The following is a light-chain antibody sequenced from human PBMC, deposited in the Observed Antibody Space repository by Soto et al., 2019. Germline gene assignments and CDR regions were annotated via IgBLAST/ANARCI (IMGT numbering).Light chain of an antibody. J-gene: IGKJ5*01. V-gene: IGKV3-20*01. CDR3: QQYGSAAIT. Sequence: EIVLTQSPGTLSLSPGERATLSCRASQSVSSSYLAWYQQKPGQAPRLLIHGASSRATGIPASFSGSGSGTDFTLTISSLESADFAVYYCQQYGSAAITFGQGTRLEIK. CDR2: GAS. CDR1: QSVSSSY.